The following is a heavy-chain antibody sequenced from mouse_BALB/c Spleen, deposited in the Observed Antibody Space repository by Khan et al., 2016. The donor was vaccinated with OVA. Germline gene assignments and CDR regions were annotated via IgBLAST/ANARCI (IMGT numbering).Heavy chain of an antibody. CDR3: SRGWGGTRFTY. V-gene: IGHV1S137*01. CDR1: GYTFTDFT. CDR2: ISTYYGHA. Sequence: QVQLKQSGAELVRPGVPVKISCKGSGYTFTDFTMHWVRQSHAMSLEWIGVISTYYGHATYNQEFKDKATLTVEQSSSTAYMELARLTSEDSAIYYCSRGWGGTRFTYWGQGTLVTVSA. J-gene: IGHJ3*01. D-gene: IGHD1-1*02.